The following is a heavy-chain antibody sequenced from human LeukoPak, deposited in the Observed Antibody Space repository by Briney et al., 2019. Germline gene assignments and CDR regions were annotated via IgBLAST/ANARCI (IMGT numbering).Heavy chain of an antibody. Sequence: GGSLRLSCAAFGFTFSSYAMSWVGQAPGKGLEWASAISGSGGSTYYADSVKGRFTISRDNSKNTLYLQMNSLRAEDTAVYYCAKDFVVVPAAMLADYWGQGTLVTVSS. CDR1: GFTFSSYA. J-gene: IGHJ4*02. D-gene: IGHD2-2*01. CDR3: AKDFVVVPAAMLADY. CDR2: ISGSGGST. V-gene: IGHV3-23*01.